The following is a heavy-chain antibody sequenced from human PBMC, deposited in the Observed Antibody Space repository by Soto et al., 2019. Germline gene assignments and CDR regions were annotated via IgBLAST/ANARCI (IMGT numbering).Heavy chain of an antibody. V-gene: IGHV1-8*01. D-gene: IGHD3-22*01. CDR2: MNPNSGNT. Sequence: ASVKVSCKASGYTFTSYDINWVRQATGQGLEWIGWMNPNSGNTGYAQKFQGRVTMTRNTSISTAYMELSSLRSEDTVVYYCARGYDFLTGYYSRYYYDSSGYHYPGYYYYGMDVWGQGTTVTVSS. CDR3: ARGYDFLTGYYSRYYYDSSGYHYPGYYYYGMDV. J-gene: IGHJ6*02. CDR1: GYTFTSYD.